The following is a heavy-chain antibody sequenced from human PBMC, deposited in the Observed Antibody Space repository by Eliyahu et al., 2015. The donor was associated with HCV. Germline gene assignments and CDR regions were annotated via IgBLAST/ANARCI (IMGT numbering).Heavy chain of an antibody. CDR3: AADLWWELSDAFDI. D-gene: IGHD2-21*01. Sequence: QMQLVQSGPEVKKPGTSVKVSCKASGFTFTSSAVQWVRQARGQRLEWIGWIVVGSGNTNYAQKFQERVTITRDMSTSTAYMELSSLRSEDTAVYYCAADLWWELSDAFDIWGQGTMVTVSS. CDR1: GFTFTSSA. J-gene: IGHJ3*02. V-gene: IGHV1-58*01. CDR2: IVVGSGNT.